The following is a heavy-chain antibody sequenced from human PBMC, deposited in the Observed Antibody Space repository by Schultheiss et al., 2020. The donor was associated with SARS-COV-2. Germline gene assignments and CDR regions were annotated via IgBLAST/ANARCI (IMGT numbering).Heavy chain of an antibody. J-gene: IGHJ6*02. V-gene: IGHV4-34*01. CDR1: GGSFSGYY. CDR3: ARVRIAARPGLHYYYYGMDV. D-gene: IGHD6-6*01. CDR2: INHSGST. Sequence: SETLSLTCAVYGGSFSGYYWSWIRQPPGKGLEWIGEINHSGSTNYNPSLKSRVTISVDTSKNQFSLKLSSVTAADTAVYYCARVRIAARPGLHYYYYGMDVWGQGTTVTVSS.